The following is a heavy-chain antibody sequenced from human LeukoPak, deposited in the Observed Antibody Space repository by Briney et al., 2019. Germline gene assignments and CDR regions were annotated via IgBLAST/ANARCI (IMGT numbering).Heavy chain of an antibody. Sequence: GASVKVSCKASGYTFTSYDINWVRQAPGQGLEGMGWMNPNSGNTGYAQKFQGRVTMTRNTSISTAYMELSSLRSEDTAVYYCARSYTAMDPFDYWGQGTLVTVSS. CDR2: MNPNSGNT. V-gene: IGHV1-8*01. D-gene: IGHD5-18*01. CDR1: GYTFTSYD. CDR3: ARSYTAMDPFDY. J-gene: IGHJ4*02.